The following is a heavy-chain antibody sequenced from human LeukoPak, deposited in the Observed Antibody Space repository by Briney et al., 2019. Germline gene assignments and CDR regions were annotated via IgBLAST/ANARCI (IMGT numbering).Heavy chain of an antibody. J-gene: IGHJ4*02. CDR2: ISGSGGST. D-gene: IGHD4-17*01. Sequence: GGSLRLSCAASGFTFSNCAMSWVRRAPGKGLEWVSAISGSGGSTYYAGSVKGRFTISRDNSNNTLYLQMNSLRSEDTAVFYCAKVSWSGDYYFDYWGQGTLVTVSS. CDR1: GFTFSNCA. CDR3: AKVSWSGDYYFDY. V-gene: IGHV3-23*01.